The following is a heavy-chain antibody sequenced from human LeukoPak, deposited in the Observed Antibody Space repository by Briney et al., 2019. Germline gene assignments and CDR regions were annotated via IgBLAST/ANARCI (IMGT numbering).Heavy chain of an antibody. CDR3: ARAGYCSGSTCYSWFFDL. V-gene: IGHV4-30-4*01. J-gene: IGHJ2*01. CDR2: IFYSGNT. D-gene: IGHD2-15*01. Sequence: PSETLSLTCTVSGGSISCGDYYWSWIRQPPGKGLKWIGYIFYSGNTYYNPSLKSRLTISIDTSKNQFSLKLTSVTAADTAVYYCARAGYCSGSTCYSWFFDLWGRGTLVTVSS. CDR1: GGSISCGDYY.